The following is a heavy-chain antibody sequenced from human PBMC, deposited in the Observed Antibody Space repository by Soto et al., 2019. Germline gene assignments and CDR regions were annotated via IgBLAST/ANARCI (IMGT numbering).Heavy chain of an antibody. D-gene: IGHD5-18*01. Sequence: SETLSLTCTVSGGSISSSSYYWGWIRQPPGKGLEWIGSIYYSGSTTYNPSLKSRVTISVDTSKNQFSLKLSSVTAADTAVYYCACIFSGGYGYGFYYYGMDVWGQGTTVTVSS. CDR2: IYYSGST. CDR1: GGSISSSSYY. V-gene: IGHV4-39*01. J-gene: IGHJ6*02. CDR3: ACIFSGGYGYGFYYYGMDV.